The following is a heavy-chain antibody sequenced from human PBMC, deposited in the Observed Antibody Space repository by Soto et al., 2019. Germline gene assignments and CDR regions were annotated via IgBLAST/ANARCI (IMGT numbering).Heavy chain of an antibody. CDR1: GYTFTSYA. Sequence: ASVKVSCKASGYTFTSYAMHRVRQAPGQRLEWMGWINAGNGNTKYSQKFQGRVTITRDTSASTAYLELSSLRSEDTAVYYCARGGATSFGVVHCYYYGMDVWGQGTTVTVSS. D-gene: IGHD3-3*01. CDR3: ARGGATSFGVVHCYYYGMDV. CDR2: INAGNGNT. V-gene: IGHV1-3*01. J-gene: IGHJ6*02.